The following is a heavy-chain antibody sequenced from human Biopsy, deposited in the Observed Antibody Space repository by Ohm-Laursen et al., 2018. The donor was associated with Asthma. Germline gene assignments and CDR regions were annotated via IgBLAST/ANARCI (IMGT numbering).Heavy chain of an antibody. J-gene: IGHJ3*02. D-gene: IGHD1-1*01. V-gene: IGHV3-30*01. CDR3: VRDGTDDAFDI. CDR2: ISKDASNQ. Sequence: SLRLSCTAFGFSFSNFAIHWVRQAPGKGLEWVGVISKDASNQDCAGSVKGRFTMARDNSKNTLDLQMNSLREEDTAVYYCVRDGTDDAFDIWGQGTVVSVSS. CDR1: GFSFSNFA.